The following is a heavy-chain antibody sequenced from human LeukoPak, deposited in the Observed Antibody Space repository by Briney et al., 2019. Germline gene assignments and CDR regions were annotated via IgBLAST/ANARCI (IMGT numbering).Heavy chain of an antibody. V-gene: IGHV3-23*01. CDR3: ARGQIQLWPFDY. CDR1: GFTFSIYA. J-gene: IGHJ4*02. Sequence: GGSLRLSCAASGFTFSIYAMSWVRQAPGKGLEWVSAISGSGGSTYYADSVKGRFTISRDNSKNTLYLQMNSLRAEDTAVYYCARGQIQLWPFDYWGQGTLVTVSS. CDR2: ISGSGGST. D-gene: IGHD5-18*01.